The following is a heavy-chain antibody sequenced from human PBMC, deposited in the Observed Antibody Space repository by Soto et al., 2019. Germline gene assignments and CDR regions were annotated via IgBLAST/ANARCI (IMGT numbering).Heavy chain of an antibody. D-gene: IGHD3-22*01. CDR2: IIPIFGTA. V-gene: IGHV1-69*01. J-gene: IGHJ4*02. CDR3: ARGWGYDSNDYYYAY. Sequence: QVQLVQSGAEVRKPGSSVTVSCKASGGTFSRHAISWVRQAPGQGLEWMGGIIPIFGTANHAQKFQGRVTIIADESTSTVYMEVSSLRYEDTAMYYCARGWGYDSNDYYYAYWGQGTLVIVSS. CDR1: GGTFSRHA.